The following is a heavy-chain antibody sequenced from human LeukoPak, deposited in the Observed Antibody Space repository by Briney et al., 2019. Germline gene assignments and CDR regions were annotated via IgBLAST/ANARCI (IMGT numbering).Heavy chain of an antibody. J-gene: IGHJ4*02. D-gene: IGHD4-17*01. CDR3: ARRTDYGDYSDY. Sequence: GESLKISCKGSGYSFTSYWISWVRQMPGKGLEWMGRIDPSDSYTNYSPSFQGHATISADKSISTAYLQWSSLKASDTAMYYCARRTDYGDYSDYWGQGTLVTVSS. CDR1: GYSFTSYW. V-gene: IGHV5-10-1*01. CDR2: IDPSDSYT.